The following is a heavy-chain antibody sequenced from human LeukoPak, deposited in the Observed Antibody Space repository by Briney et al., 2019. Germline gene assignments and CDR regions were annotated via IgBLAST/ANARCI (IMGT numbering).Heavy chain of an antibody. CDR1: GGSISSYY. D-gene: IGHD2-15*01. V-gene: IGHV4-59*01. Sequence: PSETLSLTCTVSGGSISSYYWSWIRQPPGKGLEWIGYIYYSGSTNYNPSLKSRVTISVDTSKNQFSLKLSSVTAADTAVYYCARSGYCSGGSCYSRDWFDPWGQGTLVTVSS. J-gene: IGHJ5*02. CDR3: ARSGYCSGGSCYSRDWFDP. CDR2: IYYSGST.